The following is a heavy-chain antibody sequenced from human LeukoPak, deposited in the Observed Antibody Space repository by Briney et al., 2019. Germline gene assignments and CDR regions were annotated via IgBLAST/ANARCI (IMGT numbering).Heavy chain of an antibody. CDR2: MNPNSGNT. V-gene: IGHV1-8*01. CDR1: GYTFTSYD. D-gene: IGHD3-9*01. J-gene: IGHJ4*02. Sequence: GASVKVSCKASGYTFTSYDINWVRQATGQGLEWMGWMNPNSGNTGYAQKFQGRVTMTRNTSISTAYMELSSLRSEDTAVYYCARARKLRYFDWSEGKPYYFDYWGQGTLVTVSS. CDR3: ARARKLRYFDWSEGKPYYFDY.